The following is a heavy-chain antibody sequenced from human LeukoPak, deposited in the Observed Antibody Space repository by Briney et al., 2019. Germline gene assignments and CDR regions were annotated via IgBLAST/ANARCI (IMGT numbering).Heavy chain of an antibody. Sequence: SETLSLTCAVYGGSFSGYYWSWIRQPPGKGLEWIGEINHSGSTNYNPSLKSRVTISVDTSKNQFSLKLSSVTAADTAVYYCARGTDIVATITPGHYFDYWGQGTLVTVSS. CDR1: GGSFSGYY. V-gene: IGHV4-34*01. CDR2: INHSGST. D-gene: IGHD5-12*01. J-gene: IGHJ4*02. CDR3: ARGTDIVATITPGHYFDY.